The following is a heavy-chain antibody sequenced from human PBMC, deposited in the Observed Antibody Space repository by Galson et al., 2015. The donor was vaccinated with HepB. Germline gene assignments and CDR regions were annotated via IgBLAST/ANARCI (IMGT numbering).Heavy chain of an antibody. D-gene: IGHD3-10*01. Sequence: SLRLSCAASGFTFRNCGMHWVRQAPGKGLEWVALIWYDGTNKYYADSVKGRFTISRDNSKNTLYLQMNSLRAEDTAVYYCVREFSGLYYFDYWGQGTLVTVSS. CDR2: IWYDGTNK. CDR1: GFTFRNCG. CDR3: VREFSGLYYFDY. J-gene: IGHJ4*02. V-gene: IGHV3-33*08.